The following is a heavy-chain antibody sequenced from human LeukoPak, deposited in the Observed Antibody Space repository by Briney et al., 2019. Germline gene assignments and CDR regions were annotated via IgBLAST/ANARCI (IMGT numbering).Heavy chain of an antibody. CDR2: IKHDGSDK. Sequence: GGSLRLSCAASGFSLSSYWMSWVRQAPGKGLEWVANIKHDGSDKYYVDSVKGRFTISRDNAKNSVSLQMNSLRAEDTAVYYCARLPGKRSPEFESWGQGTLVTVSS. CDR3: ARLPGKRSPEFES. J-gene: IGHJ4*02. CDR1: GFSLSSYW. V-gene: IGHV3-7*01.